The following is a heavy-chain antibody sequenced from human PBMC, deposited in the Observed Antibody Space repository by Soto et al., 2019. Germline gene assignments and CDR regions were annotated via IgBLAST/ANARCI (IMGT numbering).Heavy chain of an antibody. CDR2: ITVSGTST. CDR1: GFPFSSYA. CDR3: AKITAAGWFDP. Sequence: GGSLRLSCAASGFPFSSYALTWVRQAPGTGLEWVSTITVSGTSTYYADSVKGRFTISRDNTKNTVYLQINSLRAEDTAVYYCAKITAAGWFDPWGHGTLVTVSS. D-gene: IGHD6-13*01. J-gene: IGHJ5*02. V-gene: IGHV3-23*01.